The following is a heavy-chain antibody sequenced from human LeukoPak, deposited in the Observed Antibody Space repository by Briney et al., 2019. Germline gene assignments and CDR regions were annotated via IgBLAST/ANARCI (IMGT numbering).Heavy chain of an antibody. J-gene: IGHJ4*02. CDR3: ARDHLYYEISGPRFDN. CDR1: GFTFSSYG. CDR2: IRYDGSNK. V-gene: IGHV3-30*02. Sequence: GGSLRLSCAASGFTFSSYGMHWVRQAPGKGLEWVAFIRYDGSNKYYADSMKGRFTILRDNAKNSLYLQMNSLRAEDTAVYYCARDHLYYEISGPRFDNWGQGTRFTVSS. D-gene: IGHD3-16*01.